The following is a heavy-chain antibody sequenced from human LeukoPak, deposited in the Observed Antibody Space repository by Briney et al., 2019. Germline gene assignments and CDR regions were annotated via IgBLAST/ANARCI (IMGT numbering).Heavy chain of an antibody. CDR2: INVYNGNT. J-gene: IGHJ4*02. Sequence: GASVKVSCKASGYSFTAFYIHWVRQAPGQGLEWMGWINVYNGNTDYAQRLQGRVTMTTDTSTNTAYMELRSLRSDDTAVYYCAREPSSGYRYFDYWGQGTLVTVSS. CDR1: GYSFTAFY. D-gene: IGHD3-22*01. CDR3: AREPSSGYRYFDY. V-gene: IGHV1-18*04.